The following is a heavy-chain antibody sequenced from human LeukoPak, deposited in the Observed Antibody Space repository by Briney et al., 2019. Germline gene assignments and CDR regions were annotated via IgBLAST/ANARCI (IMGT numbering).Heavy chain of an antibody. CDR1: GGTFSSYA. J-gene: IGHJ5*02. V-gene: IGHV1-69*13. CDR3: ARDRAYYYGSGSYWFDP. CDR2: IIPIFGTA. D-gene: IGHD3-10*01. Sequence: SVKVSCKASGGTFSSYAISWVRQAPGQGLEWMGGIIPIFGTANYAQKFQGRVTITADESTSTAYMELRSLRSDDTAVYYCARDRAYYYGSGSYWFDPWGQGTLVTVSS.